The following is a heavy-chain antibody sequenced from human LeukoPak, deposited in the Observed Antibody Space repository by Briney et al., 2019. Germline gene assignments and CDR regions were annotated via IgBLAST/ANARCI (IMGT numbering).Heavy chain of an antibody. CDR2: ISSSSSYI. J-gene: IGHJ6*02. D-gene: IGHD3-3*01. Sequence: GSLRLSCAASGFTFGSYSMNWVRQAPGKGLEWVSSISSSSSYIYYADSAKGRFTISRDNAKNSLYLQMNSLRAEDTAVYYCAVSGYSLNYYGMDVWGQGTTVTVSS. V-gene: IGHV3-21*01. CDR3: AVSGYSLNYYGMDV. CDR1: GFTFGSYS.